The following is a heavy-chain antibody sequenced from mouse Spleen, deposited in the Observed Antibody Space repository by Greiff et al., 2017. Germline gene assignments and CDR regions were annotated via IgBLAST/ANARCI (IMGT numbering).Heavy chain of an antibody. CDR3: TREGIYYGNVYFDY. V-gene: IGHV5-9-1*02. CDR1: GFTFSSYA. CDR2: ISSGGDYI. J-gene: IGHJ2*01. Sequence: EVKLVESGEGLVKPGGSLKLSCAASGFTFSSYAMSWVRQTPEKRLEWVAYISSGGDYIYYADTVKGRFTISRDNARNTLYLQMSSLKSEDTAMYYCTREGIYYGNVYFDYWGQGTTLTVSS. D-gene: IGHD2-1*01.